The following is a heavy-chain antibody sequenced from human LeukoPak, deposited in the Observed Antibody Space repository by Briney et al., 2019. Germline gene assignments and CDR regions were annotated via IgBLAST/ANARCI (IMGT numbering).Heavy chain of an antibody. V-gene: IGHV1-18*01. Sequence: ASMKVSCKASGYTFTSYGITWVRQAPGQGLEWMGWISGYNGNTNYEKKFQGRVTMTTDTSTSTVYMELRSLRSDDTAVYYCARDDNYGSGQPDDWGQGTLVTVSS. CDR3: ARDDNYGSGQPDD. J-gene: IGHJ4*02. CDR2: ISGYNGNT. D-gene: IGHD3-10*01. CDR1: GYTFTSYG.